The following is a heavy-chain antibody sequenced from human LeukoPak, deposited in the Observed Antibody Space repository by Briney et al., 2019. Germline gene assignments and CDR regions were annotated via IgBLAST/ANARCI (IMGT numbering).Heavy chain of an antibody. J-gene: IGHJ3*02. Sequence: SETLSLTCAVSGGSISTISDYWDWIRQPPGKGLEWIGSVYYSGSTYYNPSLKSRIIISVDTSKNQFSLKLSSVTAADTAVYYCARARGGKKGEDAFDIWGQGTMVTVSS. CDR3: ARARGGKKGEDAFDI. CDR2: VYYSGST. CDR1: GGSISTISDY. V-gene: IGHV4-39*01. D-gene: IGHD4-23*01.